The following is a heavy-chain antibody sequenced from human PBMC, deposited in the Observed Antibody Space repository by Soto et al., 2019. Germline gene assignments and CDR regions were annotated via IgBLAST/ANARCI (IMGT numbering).Heavy chain of an antibody. D-gene: IGHD6-13*01. J-gene: IGHJ5*02. V-gene: IGHV3-7*01. Sequence: ESGGGLVQPGGSLRLSCAASGFTFRSFWMSWVRQAPGKGLEWVANIKQDGSEKQYVDSVKGRFTVSRDNAKNSLYLEMNSLRAEDTAVYYCARDLGYSRALNWFDKWGQGTLVTVSS. CDR1: GFTFRSFW. CDR2: IKQDGSEK. CDR3: ARDLGYSRALNWFDK.